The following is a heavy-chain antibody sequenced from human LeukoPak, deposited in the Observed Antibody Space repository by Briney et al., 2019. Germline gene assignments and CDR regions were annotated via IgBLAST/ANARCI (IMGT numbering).Heavy chain of an antibody. V-gene: IGHV4-38-2*02. J-gene: IGHJ6*03. Sequence: SETLSLTCTVSDYSISSGYYWGWIRQPPGKGLEWIGSIYYSGSTYYNPSLKSRVTISVDTSKNQFSLKLSSVTAADTAVYYCARHLLYSSSWDYMDVWGKGTTVTISS. CDR2: IYYSGST. CDR3: ARHLLYSSSWDYMDV. D-gene: IGHD6-13*01. CDR1: DYSISSGYY.